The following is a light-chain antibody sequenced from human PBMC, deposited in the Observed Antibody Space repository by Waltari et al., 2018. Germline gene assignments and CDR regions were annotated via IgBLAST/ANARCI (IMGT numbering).Light chain of an antibody. V-gene: IGLV3-21*03. CDR1: DIGGRT. CDR2: GDT. J-gene: IGLJ1*01. Sequence: SYVLTQPPSVSVAPGKTARIACGLNDIGGRTVYWYQQKPGQAPVLVVYGDTDRPSGIPERFFGSTSGNSATLTISRVEAGDEADYYCQVWVSRTDHYVFGTGTKVTVL. CDR3: QVWVSRTDHYV.